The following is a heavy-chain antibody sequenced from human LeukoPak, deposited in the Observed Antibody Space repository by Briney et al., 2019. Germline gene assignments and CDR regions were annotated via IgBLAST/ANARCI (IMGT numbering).Heavy chain of an antibody. CDR2: IYYSGST. CDR3: ARYSGNYPVDY. CDR1: GGSISSHY. J-gene: IGHJ4*02. D-gene: IGHD1-26*01. V-gene: IGHV4-59*11. Sequence: SETLSLTCTVSGGSISSHYWSWIRQSPGKGLEWIGYIYYSGSTNSNPSLKSRVTISVDTSKNQFSLKLSSVTAADTAVYYCARYSGNYPVDYWGQGTLVTVSS.